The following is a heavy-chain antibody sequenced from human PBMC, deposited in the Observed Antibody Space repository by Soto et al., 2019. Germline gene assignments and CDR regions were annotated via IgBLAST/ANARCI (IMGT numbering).Heavy chain of an antibody. J-gene: IGHJ4*02. V-gene: IGHV4-31*03. CDR3: ARDGGYGSGSYRFDY. Sequence: QVQLQESGPGLVKPAQTLSLTCTVSGGSISSGGYYWSWIRQHPGVGLEWIGYIYYSGSTSYNPSLKSRVTISVDTSKNQFSLKLSSVTAADTAVYYCARDGGYGSGSYRFDYWGQGTLVTVSS. CDR1: GGSISSGGYY. D-gene: IGHD3-10*01. CDR2: IYYSGST.